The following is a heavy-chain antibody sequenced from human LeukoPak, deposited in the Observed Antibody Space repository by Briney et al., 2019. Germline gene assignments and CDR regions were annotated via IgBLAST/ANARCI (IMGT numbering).Heavy chain of an antibody. CDR2: ISYDGSNK. J-gene: IGHJ4*02. D-gene: IGHD3-10*01. V-gene: IGHV3-30*18. Sequence: GGSLRLSCAASGFTFSSYGMHWVRQAPGKGLEWVAVISYDGSNKYYADPVKGRFTISRDNSKNTLYLQMNSLRVEDTAVYYCAKDVRALNNYGSGSSGFYWGQGTLVIVSS. CDR1: GFTFSSYG. CDR3: AKDVRALNNYGSGSSGFY.